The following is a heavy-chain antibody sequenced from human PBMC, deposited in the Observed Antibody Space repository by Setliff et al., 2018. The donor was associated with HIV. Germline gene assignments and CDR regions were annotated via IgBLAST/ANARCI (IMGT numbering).Heavy chain of an antibody. Sequence: SETLSLTCTVSGGSISSYYWSWIRQPPGKGLEWIGHIYTSGSTNYNPSLKSRVTISVDTSKNQFSLKLSSVTAADTAVYYCARERTGGTRDAFDIWGQGTMVTVSS. D-gene: IGHD3-10*01. CDR3: ARERTGGTRDAFDI. CDR1: GGSISSYY. V-gene: IGHV4-4*08. CDR2: IYTSGST. J-gene: IGHJ3*02.